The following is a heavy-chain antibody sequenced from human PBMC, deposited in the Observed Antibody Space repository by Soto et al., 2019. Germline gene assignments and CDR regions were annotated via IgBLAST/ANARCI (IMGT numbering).Heavy chain of an antibody. CDR2: IDPSDSYT. CDR3: ARDPIAVAGTAYYYYYGMDV. CDR1: GYSFTSYW. Sequence: GESLKISCKGSGYSFTSYWISWVRQMPGKGLEWMGRIDPSDSYTNYSPSFQGHVTISADKSISTAYLQWSSLKASDTAMYYCARDPIAVAGTAYYYYYGMDVWGQGTTVTGLL. J-gene: IGHJ6*02. V-gene: IGHV5-10-1*01. D-gene: IGHD6-19*01.